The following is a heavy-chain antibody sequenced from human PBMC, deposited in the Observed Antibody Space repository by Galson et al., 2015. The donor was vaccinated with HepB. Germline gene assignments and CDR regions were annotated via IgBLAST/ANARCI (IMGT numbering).Heavy chain of an antibody. CDR2: FDPEDGET. V-gene: IGHV1-24*01. CDR1: GYTLTELS. CDR3: ATEDSSGWYPKVWIGMDV. Sequence: SVKVSCKVSGYTLTELSMHWVRQAPGKGLEWMGGFDPEDGETIYAQKFQGRVTMTEDTSTDTAYMELSSLRSEDTAVYYCATEDSSGWYPKVWIGMDVWGQGTTVTVSS. D-gene: IGHD6-19*01. J-gene: IGHJ6*02.